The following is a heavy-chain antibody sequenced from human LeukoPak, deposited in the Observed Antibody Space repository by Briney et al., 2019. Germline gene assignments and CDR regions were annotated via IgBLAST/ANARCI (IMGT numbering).Heavy chain of an antibody. CDR2: ISSSSSYI. CDR1: GFTFSSYS. CDR3: ARAAYDSSGYLTL. Sequence: GGSLRLSCAASGFTFSSYSMNWVRQAPGNGLEWVSSISSSSSYIYYADSVKGRFTISRDNAKNSLYLQMNSLRAEDTALYYCARAAYDSSGYLTLWGQGTLVTVSS. V-gene: IGHV3-21*01. J-gene: IGHJ4*02. D-gene: IGHD3-22*01.